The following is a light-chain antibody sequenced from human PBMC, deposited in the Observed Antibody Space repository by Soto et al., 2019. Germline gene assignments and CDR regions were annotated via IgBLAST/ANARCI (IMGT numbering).Light chain of an antibody. CDR3: AAWDGSLNGVL. V-gene: IGLV1-44*01. Sequence: QLVLTQPPSASGTPGQRVTISCSGSSSNIGTNTVNWYKQVPGTAPTLLIYTDRQRPAGVPYRFSGSKSGPSASLAISGLQSEDEADYYCAAWDGSLNGVLFGGGTKVTVL. CDR2: TDR. CDR1: SSNIGTNT. J-gene: IGLJ2*01.